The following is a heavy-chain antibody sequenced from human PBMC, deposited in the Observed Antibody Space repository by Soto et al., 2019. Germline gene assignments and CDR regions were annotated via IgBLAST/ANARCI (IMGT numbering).Heavy chain of an antibody. CDR1: GFSFSTYE. D-gene: IGHD4-4*01. CDR2: ISKNGIDI. V-gene: IGHV3-48*03. J-gene: IGHJ4*01. CDR3: AREWGTNYTDYYFDL. Sequence: PGGSLRLSCAASGFSFSTYEMNWVRQAPGKGLEWVSYISKNGIDIYYADSVKGRFTISRDNAKTSLYLQMDSLRPEDTAIYYCAREWGTNYTDYYFDLWGQGALVTVAS.